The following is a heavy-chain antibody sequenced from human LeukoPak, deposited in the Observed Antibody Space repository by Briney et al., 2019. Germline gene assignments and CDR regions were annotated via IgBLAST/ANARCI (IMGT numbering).Heavy chain of an antibody. D-gene: IGHD4-17*01. CDR1: GFTFSSYE. V-gene: IGHV3-48*03. J-gene: IGHJ4*02. Sequence: GGSLRLSCAASGFTFSSYEMNWVRQAPGKGLEWVSYISSSGSTIYYADSVKGRFTISRDNAKNSLYLQMNSLRAEDTAVYYCARDSAYGDSPWGDYWGQGTLVTVSS. CDR2: ISSSGSTI. CDR3: ARDSAYGDSPWGDY.